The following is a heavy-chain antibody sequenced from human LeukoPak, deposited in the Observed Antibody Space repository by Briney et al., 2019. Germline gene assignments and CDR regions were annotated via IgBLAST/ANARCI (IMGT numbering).Heavy chain of an antibody. D-gene: IGHD3-16*01. CDR2: MYADGRA. Sequence: SETLSLTCNVSRGFISRFSWSWIRQSPGKGLEWVGYMYADGRADYNPYLTSRVSMSVDASKNQFCLQLNSVTAADTAVYYCAREKMGEKAFDVWGPGTTVTVSS. J-gene: IGHJ3*01. CDR3: AREKMGEKAFDV. V-gene: IGHV4-59*01. CDR1: RGFISRFS.